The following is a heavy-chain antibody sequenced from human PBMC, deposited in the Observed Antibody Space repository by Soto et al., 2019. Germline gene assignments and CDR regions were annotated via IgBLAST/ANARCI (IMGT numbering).Heavy chain of an antibody. Sequence: SETLSLTCTVSGGSMSSYYWSWIRQPPGKGLEWIGYIYYSGSTYYNPSLKSRVTISVDTSKNQFSLKLSSVTAADTAVYYCARACYAILTRYYPAPNWFDPWGQGTLVTVSS. CDR1: GGSMSSYY. CDR2: IYYSGST. J-gene: IGHJ5*02. V-gene: IGHV4-59*06. CDR3: ARACYAILTRYYPAPNWFDP. D-gene: IGHD3-9*01.